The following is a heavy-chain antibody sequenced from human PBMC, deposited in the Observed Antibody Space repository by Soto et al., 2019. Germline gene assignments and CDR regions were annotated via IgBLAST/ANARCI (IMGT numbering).Heavy chain of an antibody. CDR3: ARDLDDSRNYYGMDV. J-gene: IGHJ6*02. V-gene: IGHV1-2*04. CDR1: GYTFTGYY. CDR2: INPNSGGT. D-gene: IGHD6-13*01. Sequence: ASVKVSCKASGYTFTGYYMHWVRQAPGQGLEWMGWINPNSGGTNYAQKFQGWVTMTRDTSISTAYMELSRLRSDDTAVYYCARDLDDSRNYYGMDVWGQGTTVTVS.